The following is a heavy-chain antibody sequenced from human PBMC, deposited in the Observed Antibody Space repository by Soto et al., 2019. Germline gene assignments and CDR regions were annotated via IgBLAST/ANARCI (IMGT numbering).Heavy chain of an antibody. D-gene: IGHD3-10*01. CDR3: AKRFFGSGSPPGAFDV. Sequence: EVQLLDSGGGLVQPGGSLRLSCVASGFAFSNYAMSWVRLAPGKGPEWVSFITSSGNGTYYADSVKGRFTISRDNSKNTLYVQMNNLRAEDTAIYYCAKRFFGSGSPPGAFDVWGPGTMVTVSS. V-gene: IGHV3-23*05. CDR1: GFAFSNYA. J-gene: IGHJ3*01. CDR2: ITSSGNGT.